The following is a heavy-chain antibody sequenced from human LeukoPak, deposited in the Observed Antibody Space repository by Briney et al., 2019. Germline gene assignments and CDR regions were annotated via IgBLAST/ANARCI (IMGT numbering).Heavy chain of an antibody. CDR1: GFTFSSYA. J-gene: IGHJ4*02. Sequence: GSLRLSCAASGFTFSSYAMSWVRQAPGKGLEWVSAISGSGGSTYYADSMKGRFTTSRDNSKNTLYLQMNSLRAEDTAVYYCAKGRQLMVRYDYWGQGTLVTVSS. CDR2: ISGSGGST. D-gene: IGHD2-8*01. CDR3: AKGRQLMVRYDY. V-gene: IGHV3-23*01.